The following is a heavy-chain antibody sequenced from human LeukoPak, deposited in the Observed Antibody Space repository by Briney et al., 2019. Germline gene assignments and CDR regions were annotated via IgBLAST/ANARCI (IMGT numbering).Heavy chain of an antibody. J-gene: IGHJ4*02. Sequence: PSETLSLTCTVSGGSISSSSYYWGWVRQPPGKGLEWIGSIYYSGSTYYNPSLKSRVTISVDTSKNQFSLKLSSVTAADTAVYYCARERDYDSKTVLDYWGQGTLVTVSS. CDR1: GGSISSSSYY. D-gene: IGHD3-22*01. CDR2: IYYSGST. CDR3: ARERDYDSKTVLDY. V-gene: IGHV4-39*07.